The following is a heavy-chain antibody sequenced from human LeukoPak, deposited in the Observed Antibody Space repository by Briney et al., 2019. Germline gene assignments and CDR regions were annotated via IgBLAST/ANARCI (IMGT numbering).Heavy chain of an antibody. CDR2: IYPGDSDT. D-gene: IGHD2-2*01. J-gene: IGHJ4*02. CDR3: ARRDCSSTSCSFDY. CDR1: GYSFNNYW. Sequence: GESLKISCKGSGYSFNNYWIGWVRQMPGKGLEWVGIIYPGDSDTRYSPSFQGQVTISADKSISTAYLQWRSLKASDTAMYYCARRDCSSTSCSFDYWGQGTLVTVS. V-gene: IGHV5-51*01.